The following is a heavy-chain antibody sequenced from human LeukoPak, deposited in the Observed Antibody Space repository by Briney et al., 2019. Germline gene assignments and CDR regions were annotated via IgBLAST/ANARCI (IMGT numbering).Heavy chain of an antibody. CDR2: ISGSATTM. D-gene: IGHD3-22*01. Sequence: GGSLRLSCAASGFTFSNYNMNWVRQSPGKGLEWLSYISGSATTMYSADSVKGRFIISRDNAKNTLYLQMNSLGAEDTAVYYCARVSYYDSSGYYFLSYVDYWGQGTLVTVSS. CDR1: GFTFSNYN. J-gene: IGHJ4*02. V-gene: IGHV3-48*01. CDR3: ARVSYYDSSGYYFLSYVDY.